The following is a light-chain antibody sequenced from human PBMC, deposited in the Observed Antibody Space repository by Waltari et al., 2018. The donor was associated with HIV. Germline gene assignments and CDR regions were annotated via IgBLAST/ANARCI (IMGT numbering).Light chain of an antibody. Sequence: QSVLPQPPSASAPPGHGVAIPCSGRRSNIGTTTVTWYKHPPRTPPKLPIYSNDQRPSGVPDRISGSKSGTSASLASSGLQSEDEADYYCAGWDDSLNGVVFGGGTKLTVL. J-gene: IGLJ2*01. CDR1: RSNIGTTT. V-gene: IGLV1-44*01. CDR3: AGWDDSLNGVV. CDR2: SND.